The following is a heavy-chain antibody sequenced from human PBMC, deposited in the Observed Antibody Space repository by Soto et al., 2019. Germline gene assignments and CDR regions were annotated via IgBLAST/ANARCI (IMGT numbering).Heavy chain of an antibody. CDR2: IWHDGKNK. CDR3: ARDPGQDEAMDY. J-gene: IGHJ4*02. V-gene: IGHV3-33*01. Sequence: QVQVVESGGGVVQPGRSLRLSCVASGFTFSNFGMHWVRQAPGKGLEWVAVIWHDGKNKYYADSAEGRFTVSRDNSENTLYLQMNSLTAEDTAVYYCARDPGQDEAMDYWGQGTLVTVSS. CDR1: GFTFSNFG.